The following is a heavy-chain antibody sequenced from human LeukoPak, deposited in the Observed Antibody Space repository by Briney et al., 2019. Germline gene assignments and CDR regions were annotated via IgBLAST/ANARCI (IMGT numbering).Heavy chain of an antibody. Sequence: ASVKVSCKASGYTFTSYGISWVRQAPGQGLEWMGWISAYNGNTNYAQNLQGRVTMTTDTSTSTGYMELRSLRSDDTAVHYCARGLARKGGIAAVWVWFDPWGQGTLVTVSS. J-gene: IGHJ5*02. CDR2: ISAYNGNT. V-gene: IGHV1-18*01. D-gene: IGHD6-13*01. CDR1: GYTFTSYG. CDR3: ARGLARKGGIAAVWVWFDP.